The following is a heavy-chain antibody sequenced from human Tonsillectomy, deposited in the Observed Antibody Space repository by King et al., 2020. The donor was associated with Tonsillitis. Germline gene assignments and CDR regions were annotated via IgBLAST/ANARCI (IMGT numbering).Heavy chain of an antibody. Sequence: QLQESGPGLVKPSQTLSLTCTVSGDFINGGSFYWGWVRQPAGKGLEYIGRIFASGTTHYNPSFQSEVTMSVDTSKNQFSLKLSSVTAADTAVYYCARVLSYYENWFDAWGHGTLVTVSS. J-gene: IGHJ5*01. V-gene: IGHV4-61*02. D-gene: IGHD3-10*01. CDR1: GDFINGGSFY. CDR2: IFASGTT. CDR3: ARVLSYYENWFDA.